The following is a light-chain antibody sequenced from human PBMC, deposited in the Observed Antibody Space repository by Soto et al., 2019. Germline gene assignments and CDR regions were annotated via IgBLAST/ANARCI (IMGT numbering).Light chain of an antibody. Sequence: DIQMTPSPSSLSASLGDRVTVTCRASQKIHSFVSWYQQKPGQAPKLLIFLASTLENGVPSRFGGSGSGTDFTLTISSLQPEDFATYYCQQSFGNPRTFGGGTKVDIK. CDR3: QQSFGNPRT. CDR2: LAS. V-gene: IGKV1-39*01. J-gene: IGKJ4*01. CDR1: QKIHSF.